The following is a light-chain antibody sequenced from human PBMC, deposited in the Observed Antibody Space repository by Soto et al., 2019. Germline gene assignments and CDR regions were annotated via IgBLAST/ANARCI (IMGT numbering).Light chain of an antibody. Sequence: DIQMTQSPSTLSASVGDRVTITCRASQSISSWLAWYQQKPGKAPKLLIYDASSLESGVPSRFSGSGSGTEFTLTISSLQPDDFATDYCQQYNSYSPYTFGQGTKLAIK. CDR3: QQYNSYSPYT. J-gene: IGKJ2*01. CDR2: DAS. V-gene: IGKV1-5*01. CDR1: QSISSW.